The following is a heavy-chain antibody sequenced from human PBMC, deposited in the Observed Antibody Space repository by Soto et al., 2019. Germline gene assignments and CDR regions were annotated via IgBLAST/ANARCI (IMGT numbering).Heavy chain of an antibody. CDR3: ARPGIYADYQFDP. V-gene: IGHV5-10-1*01. CDR2: IDPSDSYT. Sequence: PGESLKISCQGSGYSFTSYWIIWVRQMPGKGLEWMGRIDPSDSYTNYSPSFQGHVTISVDKSINTAYLQWSSLKASDTAMYYCARPGIYADYQFDPWGQGTLVTVSS. J-gene: IGHJ5*01. CDR1: GYSFTSYW. D-gene: IGHD4-17*01.